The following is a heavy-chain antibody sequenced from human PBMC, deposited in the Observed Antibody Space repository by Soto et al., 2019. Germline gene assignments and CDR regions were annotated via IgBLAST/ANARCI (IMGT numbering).Heavy chain of an antibody. Sequence: ASVKVSCKASGYTFFTYDISWVRQAPGQGLEWMGWVSTYSGDTKYAQKFQGRVTMTTDTSTTTAYLELRSLRSDDTAVYYCARHHGPTTSENWFDPWGQGTLVTVSS. CDR2: VSTYSGDT. J-gene: IGHJ5*02. V-gene: IGHV1-18*01. CDR1: GYTFFTYD. D-gene: IGHD5-12*01. CDR3: ARHHGPTTSENWFDP.